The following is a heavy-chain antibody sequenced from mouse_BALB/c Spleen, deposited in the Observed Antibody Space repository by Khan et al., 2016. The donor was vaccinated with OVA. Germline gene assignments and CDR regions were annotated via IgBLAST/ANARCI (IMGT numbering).Heavy chain of an antibody. V-gene: IGHV1-52*01. J-gene: IGHJ3*01. CDR2: IDPYDSET. Sequence: QVQLQQPGAELVRPGASVKLSCEASGYTFTSSWMTWVKQSPEQGLEWIGRIDPYDSETHYNQNFKDKPILHVDKSSSTAYMQLSSLTSEDSAVYYCARNPFAYWGQGTLVTVSA. CDR3: ARNPFAY. CDR1: GYTFTSSW.